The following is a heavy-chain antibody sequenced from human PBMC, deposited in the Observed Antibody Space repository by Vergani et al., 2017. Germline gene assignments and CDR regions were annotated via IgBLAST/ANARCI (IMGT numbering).Heavy chain of an antibody. Sequence: QVQLVESGGGVVQPGRSLRLSCAASGFTFSSYGMHWVRQAPGKGLEWVAVIWYDGSNKYYADSVKGRFTISRDNSKNTLYLQINSLRAEDTAVYYCARAISSWQLGGVDYWGQGTLVTVSS. CDR3: ARAISSWQLGGVDY. J-gene: IGHJ4*02. V-gene: IGHV3-33*01. CDR2: IWYDGSNK. CDR1: GFTFSSYG. D-gene: IGHD6-6*01.